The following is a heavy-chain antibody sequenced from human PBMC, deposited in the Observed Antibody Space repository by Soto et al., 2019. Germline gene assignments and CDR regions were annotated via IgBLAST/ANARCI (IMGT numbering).Heavy chain of an antibody. CDR2: IYHSGST. CDR1: GGSISSDDYY. J-gene: IGHJ4*02. V-gene: IGHV4-30-4*01. D-gene: IGHD3-22*01. CDR3: ARESNYYNSRVIDS. Sequence: SETLSLTCTVSGGSISSDDYYWSWIRQPPGRGLEWIGYIYHSGSTYYKPSLKSRVTISVDTSKNQFSLKLSSVTAADTAVYYCARESNYYNSRVIDSWAQGTLVTVSS.